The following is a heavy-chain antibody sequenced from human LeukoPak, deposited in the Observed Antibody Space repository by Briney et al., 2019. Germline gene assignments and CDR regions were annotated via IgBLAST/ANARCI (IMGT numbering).Heavy chain of an antibody. J-gene: IGHJ3*02. Sequence: SVKVSCKASGGTFSSYAISWVRQAPGQGLEWMGGIVPIFGTANYAQKFQGRVTITTDESTSTAYMELSSLRSEDTAVYYCARVKRLPGIHAFDIWGQGTMVTVSS. CDR2: IVPIFGTA. V-gene: IGHV1-69*05. CDR3: ARVKRLPGIHAFDI. D-gene: IGHD2-2*01. CDR1: GGTFSSYA.